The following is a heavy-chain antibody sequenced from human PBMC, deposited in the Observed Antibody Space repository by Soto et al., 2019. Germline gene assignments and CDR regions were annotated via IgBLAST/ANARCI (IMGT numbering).Heavy chain of an antibody. J-gene: IGHJ4*02. CDR2: INAGNGNT. CDR1: GYTFTSCA. D-gene: IGHD6-19*01. Sequence: GASVKVSCKASGYTFTSCAMRWVRQAPGQRLEWMGWINAGNGNTKYSQKFQGRVTITRDTSASTAYMELSSLRSEDTAVYYCARDPGSSGWDFDYWGQGTLVTVSS. CDR3: ARDPGSSGWDFDY. V-gene: IGHV1-3*01.